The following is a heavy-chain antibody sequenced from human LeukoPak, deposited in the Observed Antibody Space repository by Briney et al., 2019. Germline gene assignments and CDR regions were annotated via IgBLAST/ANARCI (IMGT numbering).Heavy chain of an antibody. CDR2: IYSGGST. CDR1: GFTVSSNY. CDR3: AKASSSWYIGPFDY. V-gene: IGHV3-53*01. J-gene: IGHJ4*02. D-gene: IGHD6-13*01. Sequence: QPGGSLRLSCAASGFTVSSNYMSWVRQAPGKGLEWVSVIYSGGSTYYADSVKGRFTISRDNSKNTLYLQMNSLRAEDTAVYYCAKASSSWYIGPFDYWGQGTLVTVSS.